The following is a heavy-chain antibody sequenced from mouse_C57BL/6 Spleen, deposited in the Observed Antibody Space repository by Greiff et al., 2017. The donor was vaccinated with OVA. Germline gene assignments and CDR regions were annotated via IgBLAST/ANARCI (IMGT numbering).Heavy chain of an antibody. V-gene: IGHV1-52*01. CDR3: ERGDYYGSIWYFDV. CDR1: GYTFTSYW. D-gene: IGHD1-1*01. Sequence: VQLQQSGAELVRPGSSVKLSCKASGYTFTSYWMHWVKQRPIQGLEWIGNIDPSDSETHYNQKFKDKATLTVDKSSSTAYMQLSSLTYEDSAVNYGERGDYYGSIWYFDVWGTGTTVTVSA. J-gene: IGHJ1*03. CDR2: IDPSDSET.